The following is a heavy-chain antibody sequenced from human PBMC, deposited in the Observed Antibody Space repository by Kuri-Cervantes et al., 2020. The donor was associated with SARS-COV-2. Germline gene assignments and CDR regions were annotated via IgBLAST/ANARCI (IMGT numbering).Heavy chain of an antibody. Sequence: ASVKVSCKASGYTFTGYYMHWVRQAPGQGLEWMGWINPNSGGTNYAQKFQGWVTMTRDTSISTAYMELSRLRSDDTAVYYCARDEFRSSGWPGGGGMDVWGQGTTVTVSS. CDR2: INPNSGGT. V-gene: IGHV1-2*04. J-gene: IGHJ6*02. CDR1: GYTFTGYY. CDR3: ARDEFRSSGWPGGGGMDV. D-gene: IGHD6-19*01.